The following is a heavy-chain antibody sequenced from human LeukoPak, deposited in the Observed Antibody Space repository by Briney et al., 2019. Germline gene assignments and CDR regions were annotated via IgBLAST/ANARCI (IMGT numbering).Heavy chain of an antibody. D-gene: IGHD6-19*01. CDR1: GYTFTSYD. Sequence: ASVKVSCKASGYTFTSYDINWVRQATGQGLEGMGWMNPNSGNTGYAQKFQGRVTITRNTSISTAYMELSSLRSEDTAVYYCARDRVAGTYCFDYWGQGTLVTVSS. CDR2: MNPNSGNT. J-gene: IGHJ4*02. V-gene: IGHV1-8*03. CDR3: ARDRVAGTYCFDY.